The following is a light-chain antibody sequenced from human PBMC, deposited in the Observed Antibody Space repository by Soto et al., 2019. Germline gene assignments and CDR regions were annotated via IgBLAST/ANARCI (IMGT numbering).Light chain of an antibody. CDR1: NSDLPNYNS. CDR3: NSYAGSNNFRV. V-gene: IGLV2-8*01. Sequence: QSALTQPASVSGSPGQSITISCTGTNSDLPNYNSVSWYQQHPGKAPKLMIYEVSKRPSGVPDRFSGSKSGNTASLTVSGLQAEDEADYYCNSYAGSNNFRVFGGGTQLTVL. CDR2: EVS. J-gene: IGLJ3*02.